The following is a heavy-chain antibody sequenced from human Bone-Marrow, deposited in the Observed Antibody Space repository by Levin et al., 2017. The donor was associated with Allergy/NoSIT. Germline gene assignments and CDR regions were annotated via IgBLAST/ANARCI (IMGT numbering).Heavy chain of an antibody. J-gene: IGHJ3*02. CDR1: GGSISSGYYY. Sequence: SQTLSLTCTVSGGSISSGYYYWSWIRQHPGKGLEWIGYIFYSGSTYYNPSLKSRVTISLDTSKNQFSLKLSSVTAADTAVYYCARDSYGSEEFTWAFDIWGQGTMVTVSS. V-gene: IGHV4-31*03. CDR3: ARDSYGSEEFTWAFDI. D-gene: IGHD3-10*01. CDR2: IFYSGST.